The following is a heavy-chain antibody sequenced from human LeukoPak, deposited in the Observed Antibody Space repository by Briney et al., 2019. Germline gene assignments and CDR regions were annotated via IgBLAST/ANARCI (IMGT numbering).Heavy chain of an antibody. Sequence: ASVKVSCKASGYTFTGYYMHWVRQAPGQGLEWMGWINPNSGGTNYAQKFQDWVTLTRDTSISTAYMELSSLRSEDTAVYYCAKGGWLVGGDAFDIWGQGTMVTVSS. CDR1: GYTFTGYY. V-gene: IGHV1-2*04. CDR3: AKGGWLVGGDAFDI. D-gene: IGHD6-19*01. CDR2: INPNSGGT. J-gene: IGHJ3*02.